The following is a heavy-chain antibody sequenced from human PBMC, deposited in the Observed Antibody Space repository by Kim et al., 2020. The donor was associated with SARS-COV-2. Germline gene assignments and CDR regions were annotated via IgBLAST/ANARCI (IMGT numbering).Heavy chain of an antibody. Sequence: GGSLRLSCTASGFTFSRCGMHWVRQAPGKGLECVAVISYDGSEEYFADSVKGRFTISRDNSKNTVHLQMNSLRPEDTAVYYCAGEQYGTGWFDYWGQGTLVTVSS. CDR2: ISYDGSEE. D-gene: IGHD6-19*01. J-gene: IGHJ4*02. V-gene: IGHV3-30*03. CDR3: AGEQYGTGWFDY. CDR1: GFTFSRCG.